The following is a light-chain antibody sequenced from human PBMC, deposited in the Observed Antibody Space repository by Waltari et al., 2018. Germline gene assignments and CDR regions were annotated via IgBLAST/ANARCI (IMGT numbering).Light chain of an antibody. V-gene: IGKV3-20*01. CDR1: QSVSSSN. Sequence: EIVLTQSPGTLSLSPGERATLPCRASQSVSSSNLAWYQQKPGQAPRLLIYGASSRATVIPDRFSGSGAGTDFTLTISILESEDFAVYYCQHYGGSRTFGQGTKVEIK. J-gene: IGKJ1*01. CDR3: QHYGGSRT. CDR2: GAS.